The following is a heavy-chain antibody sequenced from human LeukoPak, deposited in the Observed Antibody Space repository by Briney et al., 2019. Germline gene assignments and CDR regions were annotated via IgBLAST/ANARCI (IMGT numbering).Heavy chain of an antibody. CDR2: ISTYNGNT. J-gene: IGHJ4*02. D-gene: IGHD1-20*01. Sequence: ASVKVSCKASGYTFTNYGISWVRQAPGQGLEWMGWISTYNGNTNYAQNLQGRVTMTTDTSTSTAYMELRSPRSDDTAVYYCARDHNWNPLVYWGQGTLVTVSS. CDR3: ARDHNWNPLVY. CDR1: GYTFTNYG. V-gene: IGHV1-18*01.